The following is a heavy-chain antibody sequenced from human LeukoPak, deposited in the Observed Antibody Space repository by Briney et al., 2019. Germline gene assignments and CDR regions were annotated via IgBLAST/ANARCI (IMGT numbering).Heavy chain of an antibody. D-gene: IGHD5-12*01. CDR3: ARHRDVEYSGSPFDY. CDR1: GGSISSGGYY. J-gene: IGHJ4*02. CDR2: IYHSGST. V-gene: IGHV4-30-2*02. Sequence: PSETLSLTCTVSGGSISSGGYYWSWIRQPPGKGLEWIGYIYHSGSTYYNPSLKSRVTISVDRSKNQFSLKLSSVTAADTAVYYCARHRDVEYSGSPFDYWGQGTLVTVSS.